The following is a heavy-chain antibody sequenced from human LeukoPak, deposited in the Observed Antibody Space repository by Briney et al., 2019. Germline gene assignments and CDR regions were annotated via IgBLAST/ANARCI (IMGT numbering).Heavy chain of an antibody. J-gene: IGHJ6*02. Sequence: GGSLRLSCAASGFTFSSYSMNWVRQAPGKGLEWVSSISSSSSYIYYADSVKGRFTISRDNAKNSLYLQMNSLRAEDTAVYYCASRQNDYDFWSGQQYDMDVWGQGTTVTVSS. V-gene: IGHV3-21*01. CDR3: ASRQNDYDFWSGQQYDMDV. D-gene: IGHD3-3*01. CDR1: GFTFSSYS. CDR2: ISSSSSYI.